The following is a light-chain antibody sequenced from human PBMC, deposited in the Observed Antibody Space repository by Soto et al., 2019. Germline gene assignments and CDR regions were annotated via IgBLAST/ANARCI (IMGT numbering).Light chain of an antibody. Sequence: QSALTQPPSVSGAPGQRVSISCSGSSSNIGAGFDVHWYQQFPGAAPKLLIYSDVNRPSGVPHRFSASKSGTSASLTITGLQTEDEAHYYCQSYDSGVSASVFGGGTKLTVL. V-gene: IGLV1-40*01. CDR2: SDV. CDR3: QSYDSGVSASV. CDR1: SSNIGAGFD. J-gene: IGLJ2*01.